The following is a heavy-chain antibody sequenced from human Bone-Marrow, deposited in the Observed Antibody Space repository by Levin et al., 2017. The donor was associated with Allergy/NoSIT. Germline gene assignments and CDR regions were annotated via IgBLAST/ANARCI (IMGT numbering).Heavy chain of an antibody. CDR2: IYTSGST. D-gene: IGHD6-19*01. V-gene: IGHV4-4*07. J-gene: IGHJ5*02. Sequence: SQTLSLTCAVSGGSIIGYYWSWIRQPAGKGLEWIGRIYTSGSTNYNPALKSRVSMSVDTSKNQISLKLTSVTAADTAVYYCARDFGLEAETGDAETYNWFDPWGQGTLVTVSS. CDR1: GGSIIGYY. CDR3: ARDFGLEAETGDAETYNWFDP.